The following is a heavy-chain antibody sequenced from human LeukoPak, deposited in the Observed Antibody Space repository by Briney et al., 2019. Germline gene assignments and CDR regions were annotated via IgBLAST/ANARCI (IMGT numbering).Heavy chain of an antibody. Sequence: GGSLRLSCAASGFTFDDYAMHWVRQAPGKGLEWVSGISWNSVSIGYADSVKGRFTISRDNAKNSLYLQMNSLRPEDTALYYCAKIVRGGYGMDVWGQGTTVTVSS. CDR2: ISWNSVSI. J-gene: IGHJ6*02. D-gene: IGHD4-23*01. CDR3: AKIVRGGYGMDV. CDR1: GFTFDDYA. V-gene: IGHV3-9*01.